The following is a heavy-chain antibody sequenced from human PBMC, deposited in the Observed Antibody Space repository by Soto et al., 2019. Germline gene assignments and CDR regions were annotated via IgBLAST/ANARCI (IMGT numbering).Heavy chain of an antibody. D-gene: IGHD1-26*01. CDR1: GGSISSYY. CDR2: IYYSGST. J-gene: IGHJ6*03. CDR3: ARGIGGDYYYYYYMDV. Sequence: SETLSLTCTVSGGSISSYYWSWIRQPPGKGLEWIGYIYYSGSTNYNPSLKSRVTISVDTSKNQFSLKLSSVTAADTAVYYCARGIGGDYYYYYYMDVWGKGTTVTFSS. V-gene: IGHV4-59*01.